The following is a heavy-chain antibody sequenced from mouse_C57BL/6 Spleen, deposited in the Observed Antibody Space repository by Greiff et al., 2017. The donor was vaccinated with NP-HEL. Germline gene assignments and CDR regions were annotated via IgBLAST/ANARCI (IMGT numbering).Heavy chain of an antibody. CDR3: ARIGWNYGYFDV. CDR2: IYPGSGNT. CDR1: GYSFTSYY. D-gene: IGHD1-1*02. J-gene: IGHJ1*03. Sequence: VQLMESGPELVKPGASVKISCKASGYSFTSYYIHWVKQRPGQGLEWIGWIYPGSGNTKYNEKFKGKATLTADKSSSTAYMQHSSLTSEDSAVYYCARIGWNYGYFDVWGTGTTVTVSS. V-gene: IGHV1-66*01.